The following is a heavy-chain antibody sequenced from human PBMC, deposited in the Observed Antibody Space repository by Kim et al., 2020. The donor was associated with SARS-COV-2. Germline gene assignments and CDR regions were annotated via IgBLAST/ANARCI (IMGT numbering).Heavy chain of an antibody. Sequence: GGSLRLSCAASGFTFSSYGMHWVRQAPGKGLEWVVVISYDGSNKYYADSVKGRFTISRDNSKNTLYLQMNSLRAEDTAVYYCAKCVERMATSSFDYWGQGTLVTVSS. D-gene: IGHD5-12*01. CDR1: GFTFSSYG. V-gene: IGHV3-30*18. J-gene: IGHJ4*02. CDR2: ISYDGSNK. CDR3: AKCVERMATSSFDY.